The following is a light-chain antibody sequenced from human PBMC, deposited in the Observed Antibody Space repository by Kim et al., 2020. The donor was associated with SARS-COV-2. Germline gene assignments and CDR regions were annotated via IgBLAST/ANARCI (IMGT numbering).Light chain of an antibody. CDR2: KAS. J-gene: IGKJ4*01. CDR3: QQYNSYPRRLT. V-gene: IGKV1-5*03. CDR1: QSISSW. Sequence: DIQMTQSPSTLSASVGDRVTITCRASQSISSWLAWYQQKPGKAPKLLIYKASSLESGVPSRFSGSGSGTEFTLTISSLQPDDFATYYCQQYNSYPRRLTFGGGTKVDIK.